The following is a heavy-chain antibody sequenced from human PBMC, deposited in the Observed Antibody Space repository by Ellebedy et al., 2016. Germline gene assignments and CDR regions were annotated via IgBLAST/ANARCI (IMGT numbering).Heavy chain of an antibody. V-gene: IGHV4-4*07. CDR1: GGSISSYY. Sequence: SETLSLXCTVSGGSISSYYWSWIRQPAGKGLEWIGRIYTSGSTNYNPSLKSRVTMSVDTSKNQFSLKLSSVTAADTAVYYCARHSPLGYCSSTSCYHNYYYMDVWGKGTTVTVSS. CDR2: IYTSGST. J-gene: IGHJ6*03. D-gene: IGHD2-2*01. CDR3: ARHSPLGYCSSTSCYHNYYYMDV.